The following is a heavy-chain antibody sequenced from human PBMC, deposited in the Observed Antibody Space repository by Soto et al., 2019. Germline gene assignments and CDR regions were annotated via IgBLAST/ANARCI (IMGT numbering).Heavy chain of an antibody. CDR3: ARGQGKVAAHNDYYYYMDV. CDR1: GFTFSSYS. J-gene: IGHJ6*03. D-gene: IGHD6-19*01. Sequence: PGGSLRLSCAASGFTFSSYSMNWVRQAPGKGLEWVSSISSSSSYIYYADSVKGRFTISRDNAKNSLYLQMNSLRAEDTAVYYCARGQGKVAAHNDYYYYMDVWGKGTTVTVSS. CDR2: ISSSSSYI. V-gene: IGHV3-21*03.